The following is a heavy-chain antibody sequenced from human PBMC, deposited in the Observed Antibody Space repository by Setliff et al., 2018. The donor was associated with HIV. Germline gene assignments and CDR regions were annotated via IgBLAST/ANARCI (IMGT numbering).Heavy chain of an antibody. CDR1: GGSFSGYY. Sequence: RTSETLSLTCAFNGGSFSGYYWMWICQSPGEGLEWIGEINHSGNTNYNPSLKSRVTMSVDTSKNQFFLTLNSLTAADTAIYYCARGTSAASYWHFDLWGRGIMVTVSS. V-gene: IGHV4-34*01. D-gene: IGHD6-25*01. CDR3: ARGTSAASYWHFDL. CDR2: INHSGNT. J-gene: IGHJ2*01.